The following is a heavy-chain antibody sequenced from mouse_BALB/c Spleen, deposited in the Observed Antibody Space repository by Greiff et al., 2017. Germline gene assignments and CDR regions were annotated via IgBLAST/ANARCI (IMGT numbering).Heavy chain of an antibody. CDR3: TRHRYDGYYAMDY. CDR2: IRLKSNNYAT. J-gene: IGHJ4*01. D-gene: IGHD2-14*01. Sequence: EVKLEESGGGLVQPGGSMKLSCVASGFTFSNYWMNWVRQSPEKGLEWVAEIRLKSNNYATHYAESVKGRFTISRDDSKSSVYLQMNNLRAEDTGIYYCTRHRYDGYYAMDYWGQGTSVTVSS. CDR1: GFTFSNYW. V-gene: IGHV6-6*02.